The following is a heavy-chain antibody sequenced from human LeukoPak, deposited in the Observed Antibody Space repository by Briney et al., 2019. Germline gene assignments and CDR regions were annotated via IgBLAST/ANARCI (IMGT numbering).Heavy chain of an antibody. V-gene: IGHV4-59*01. CDR1: GGSISSYF. CDR2: ISYSGRT. CDR3: ARDYYDILTGPFSFNWFDP. D-gene: IGHD3-9*01. J-gene: IGHJ5*02. Sequence: PSETLSLTCTVSGGSISSYFWSWIRQPPGKGLEWIGYISYSGRTNYNPSFKSRVTISVDTSKNQFSLKLSSVTAADTAVYYCARDYYDILTGPFSFNWFDPWGQGTLVTVSS.